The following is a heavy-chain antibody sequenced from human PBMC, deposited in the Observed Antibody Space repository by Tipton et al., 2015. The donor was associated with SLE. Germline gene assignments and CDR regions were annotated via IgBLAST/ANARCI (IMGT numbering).Heavy chain of an antibody. V-gene: IGHV4-31*03. CDR2: IYHTGST. CDR3: ARATDWNLSPDV. D-gene: IGHD1-7*01. Sequence: TLSLTCTVSGGSISRIGYYWSWIRQHPGKGLEWIGYIYHTGSTYYNPSLGSRLTISVDTSKDQFSLRLTSVTAADTAVYYCARATDWNLSPDVWGKGTTVTVSS. J-gene: IGHJ6*04. CDR1: GGSISRIGYY.